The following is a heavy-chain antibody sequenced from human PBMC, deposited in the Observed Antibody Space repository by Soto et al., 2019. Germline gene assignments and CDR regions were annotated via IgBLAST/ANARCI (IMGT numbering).Heavy chain of an antibody. D-gene: IGHD1-26*01. CDR2: IYYSGST. CDR3: ARDGLIVGGDYYYGMDV. V-gene: IGHV4-59*01. Sequence: SETLSLTCTVSGGSISSYYWSWIRQPPGKGLEWIGYIYYSGSTNYNPSLKSRVTISVDTSKNQFSLKLSSVTAADTAVYYCARDGLIVGGDYYYGMDVWGQGTTVTVSS. CDR1: GGSISSYY. J-gene: IGHJ6*02.